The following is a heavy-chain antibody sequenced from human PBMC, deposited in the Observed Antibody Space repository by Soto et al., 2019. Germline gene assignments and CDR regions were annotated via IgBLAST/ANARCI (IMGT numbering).Heavy chain of an antibody. V-gene: IGHV3-23*01. CDR3: ARARYCSRTTCYEVDY. Sequence: PGGSLRLSCAASEFTFSRFAMSWVRQAPGKGLEWISAITDSGGDTYHSDSVKGRFTISRDNTKNTVYLEMNSLRAEDTAVYYCARARYCSRTTCYEVDYWGQGTLVTVSS. CDR2: ITDSGGDT. J-gene: IGHJ4*02. CDR1: EFTFSRFA. D-gene: IGHD2-2*01.